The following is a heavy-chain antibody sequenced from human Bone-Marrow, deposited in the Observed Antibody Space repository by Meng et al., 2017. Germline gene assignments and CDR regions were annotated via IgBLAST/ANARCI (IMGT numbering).Heavy chain of an antibody. Sequence: GGSLRLSCAASGFTFDDYAMHWVRQAPGKGLEWVSGISWNSGSIGYADSVKGRFTISRDNAKNSLYLQMNSLRSEDTAVYYCARDTHYDILTGYYYDYYYYGMDVWGQGTTVTVSS. D-gene: IGHD3-9*01. J-gene: IGHJ6*02. CDR1: GFTFDDYA. CDR3: ARDTHYDILTGYYYDYYYYGMDV. CDR2: ISWNSGSI. V-gene: IGHV3-9*01.